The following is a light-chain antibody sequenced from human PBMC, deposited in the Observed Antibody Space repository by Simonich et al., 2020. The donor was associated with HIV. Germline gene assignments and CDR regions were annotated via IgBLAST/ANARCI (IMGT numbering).Light chain of an antibody. Sequence: DIVMTQTPLSLSVTPGQPASISCRSSQSLLHSHGYNYLDWYLQKPGQPPKLLIYWASTRESGVPDRFIGSGSGTDFTLTISSLQAEDVAVYSCQQYYITPPTFGQGTKVEIK. J-gene: IGKJ1*01. CDR2: WAS. CDR1: QSLLHSHGYNY. V-gene: IGKV4-1*01. CDR3: QQYYITPPT.